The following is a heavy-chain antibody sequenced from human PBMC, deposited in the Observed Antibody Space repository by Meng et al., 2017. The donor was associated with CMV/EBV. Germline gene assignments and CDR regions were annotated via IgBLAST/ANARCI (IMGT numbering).Heavy chain of an antibody. CDR3: ARDGPYGDPLHY. D-gene: IGHD4-17*01. CDR1: GFTVSSYY. Sequence: GESLKISCAASGFTVSSYYMSWVRQAPGKGLEWVSVIYSGGSTYYADSVKGRFTISRDNSKNTLYLQMNSLRAEDTAVYYCARDGPYGDPLHYWGQGTLVTVSS. J-gene: IGHJ4*02. V-gene: IGHV3-66*02. CDR2: IYSGGST.